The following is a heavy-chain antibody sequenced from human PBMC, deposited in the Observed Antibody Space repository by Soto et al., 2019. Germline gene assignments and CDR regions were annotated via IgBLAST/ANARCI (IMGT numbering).Heavy chain of an antibody. CDR1: GGSISSGDYY. D-gene: IGHD5-12*01. J-gene: IGHJ4*02. V-gene: IGHV4-30-4*01. CDR2: IYYSGST. CDR3: ARGQEGIVATH. Sequence: QVQLQESGPGLVKPSQTLSLTCTVSGGSISSGDYYWSWIRQPPGKGLEWIGYIYYSGSTYYNPSLKSRVTISVDTSKNHFSLRLNSVTAADTAVYFCARGQEGIVATHWDQGALVTVSS.